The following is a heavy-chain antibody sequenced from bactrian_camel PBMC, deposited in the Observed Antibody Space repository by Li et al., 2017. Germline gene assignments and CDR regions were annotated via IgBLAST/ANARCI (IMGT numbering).Heavy chain of an antibody. CDR1: GFAFSESR. CDR2: LYRDGSNQ. CDR3: APESPPQSGSDKATWPCTY. V-gene: IGHV3S6*01. D-gene: IGHD7*01. Sequence: HVQLVESGGGLVQPGGSLRLSCVASGFAFSESRMSWVRQAPGKGLEWVSSLYRDGSNQYYADSVKGRFTISQDNADNTVYLQMTDLKPDDTGVYYCAPESPPQSGSDKATWPCTYYGQGTQVTVS. J-gene: IGHJ4*01.